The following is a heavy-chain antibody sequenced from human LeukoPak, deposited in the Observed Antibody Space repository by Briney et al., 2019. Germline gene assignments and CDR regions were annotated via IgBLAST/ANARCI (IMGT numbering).Heavy chain of an antibody. V-gene: IGHV3-30*18. CDR3: AKDLGVGAYLLFDHITSGLDS. J-gene: IGHJ4*02. CDR1: GFSFSSYG. CDR2: ISYDGSNE. Sequence: GRSLRLYCAASGFSFSSYGMHWVRQAPGKGLEWVAVISYDGSNEYFADSVKGRFTVSRDNSKNTLYLQMNSLRPEDTAVYYCAKDLGVGAYLLFDHITSGLDSWGQGTLVTVSS. D-gene: IGHD2/OR15-2a*01.